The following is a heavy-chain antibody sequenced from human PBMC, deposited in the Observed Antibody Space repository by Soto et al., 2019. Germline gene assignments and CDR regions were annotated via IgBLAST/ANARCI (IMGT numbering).Heavy chain of an antibody. D-gene: IGHD2-2*01. CDR1: GGSISSYY. V-gene: IGHV4-59*01. Sequence: SETLSLTCTGSGGSISSYYWSWIRQPPGKGLEWIGYIYYSGSTNYNPSLKSRVTISVDTSKNQFSLKLSSVTAADTAVYYCARLYCSSTSCYPLYFDYWGQGTLVTVSS. CDR3: ARLYCSSTSCYPLYFDY. CDR2: IYYSGST. J-gene: IGHJ4*02.